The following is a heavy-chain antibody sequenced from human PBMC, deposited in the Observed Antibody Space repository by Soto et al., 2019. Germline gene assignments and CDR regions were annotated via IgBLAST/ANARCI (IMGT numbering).Heavy chain of an antibody. CDR1: GGSISRGYYP. Sequence: QVPLPPSGPGLVKPSQTPSLPCTVSGGSISRGYYPWTWTRQSPERGLEWIGYIHHSGSILYNPSLESRVTISVDTSKNQFSLHLSSVTAADTAVSFCAREDDGGDNLDVWGQG. J-gene: IGHJ6*02. V-gene: IGHV4-30-4*08. D-gene: IGHD2-21*02. CDR2: IHHSGSI. CDR3: AREDDGGDNLDV.